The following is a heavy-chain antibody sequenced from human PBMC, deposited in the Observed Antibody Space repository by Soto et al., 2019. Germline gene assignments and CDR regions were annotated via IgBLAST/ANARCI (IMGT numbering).Heavy chain of an antibody. D-gene: IGHD5-18*01. Sequence: SETLSLTCTVSGGSISSSSYYWGWIRQPPGKGLEWIGSIYYSGSTYYNPSLKSRVTISVDTSKNQFSLKLSSVTAADTAVYYCSSKPGYSWEEIFDDRGQRTPVTVSS. V-gene: IGHV4-39*01. CDR3: SSKPGYSWEEIFDD. CDR1: GGSISSSSYY. CDR2: IYYSGST. J-gene: IGHJ4*02.